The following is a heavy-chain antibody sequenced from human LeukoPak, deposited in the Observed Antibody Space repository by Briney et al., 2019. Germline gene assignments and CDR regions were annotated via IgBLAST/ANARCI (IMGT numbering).Heavy chain of an antibody. J-gene: IGHJ1*01. Sequence: LRLSCAASGFTFSSYAMSWVRQAPGKGLEWIGYIYHSGSTYYNPSLKSRVTISVDRSKNQFSLKLSSVTAADTAVYYCARGAPLFQHWGQGTLVTVSS. D-gene: IGHD1-26*01. CDR3: ARGAPLFQH. CDR1: GFTFSSYA. CDR2: IYHSGST. V-gene: IGHV4-30-2*01.